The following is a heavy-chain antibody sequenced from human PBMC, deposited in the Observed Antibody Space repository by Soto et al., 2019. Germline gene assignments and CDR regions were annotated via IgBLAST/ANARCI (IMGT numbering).Heavy chain of an antibody. J-gene: IGHJ3*02. CDR2: ISSSSSYI. Sequence: EVQLVESGGGLVKPGGSLRLSCAASGFTFSSYSMNWVRQAPGKGLEWVSSISSSSSYIYYADSVKGRFTISRDNAKNSLYLQMNSLRAEDAAVYYCARGPVGAFDIWGQGTMVTVSS. CDR1: GFTFSSYS. V-gene: IGHV3-21*01. CDR3: ARGPVGAFDI. D-gene: IGHD1-26*01.